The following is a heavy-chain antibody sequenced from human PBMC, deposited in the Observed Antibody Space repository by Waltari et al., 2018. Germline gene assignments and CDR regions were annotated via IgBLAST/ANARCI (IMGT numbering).Heavy chain of an antibody. V-gene: IGHV3-30*03. J-gene: IGHJ4*02. CDR3: ATSRRGSTWYLDS. D-gene: IGHD6-13*01. Sequence: QVQLVESGGGVVQPGGSLRLSCAASGFTFNSYGMHWVRQAPGKGLEWVAFISYDGNNKYCADSVSGRFAISRDNSKNTLYLQMSSLRAEDTAVYYCATSRRGSTWYLDSWGQGTLLTVSS. CDR1: GFTFNSYG. CDR2: ISYDGNNK.